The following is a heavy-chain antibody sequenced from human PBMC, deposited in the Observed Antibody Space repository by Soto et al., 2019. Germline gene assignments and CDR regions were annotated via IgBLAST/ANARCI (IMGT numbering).Heavy chain of an antibody. J-gene: IGHJ4*02. Sequence: QVQLVQSGGEVKKPGASVKVSCTASGYTFTNYGINWVRQAPGQGLEWMGLINGYNGKTNYAQKFQGIVTMTTDTSTTTAYMELRSLRSDDTAVYYCARGPDPTYFDYWGQGTLVTVSS. V-gene: IGHV1-18*01. CDR1: GYTFTNYG. CDR2: INGYNGKT. CDR3: ARGPDPTYFDY.